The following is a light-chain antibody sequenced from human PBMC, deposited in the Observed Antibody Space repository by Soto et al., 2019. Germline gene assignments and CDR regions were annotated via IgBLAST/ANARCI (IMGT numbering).Light chain of an antibody. J-gene: IGLJ2*01. CDR3: SSYKSGATLV. CDR2: EVS. Sequence: QSALTQPASVSGSPGQSITISCTGTTSDVGAYNHVAWYQQYPGKAPKLIVFEVSDRPSGVSNRFSGSKSGNTASLSISGLQPEDEADYYCSSYKSGATLVFGGGTKRPS. CDR1: TSDVGAYNH. V-gene: IGLV2-14*01.